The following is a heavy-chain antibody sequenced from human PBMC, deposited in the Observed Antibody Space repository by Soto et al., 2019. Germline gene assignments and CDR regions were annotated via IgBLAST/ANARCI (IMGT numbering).Heavy chain of an antibody. CDR3: ASTTLGYCSGGSCTLHY. Sequence: QVQLVQSGAEVKKPGSSVKVSCKASGGTFSSYAISWVRQAPGQGLEWMGGIIPIFGTANYAQKFQGRVTITADESTSTAYVELSSLRSEDTAVYYCASTTLGYCSGGSCTLHYWGQGTLVTVSS. CDR1: GGTFSSYA. CDR2: IIPIFGTA. J-gene: IGHJ4*02. D-gene: IGHD2-15*01. V-gene: IGHV1-69*01.